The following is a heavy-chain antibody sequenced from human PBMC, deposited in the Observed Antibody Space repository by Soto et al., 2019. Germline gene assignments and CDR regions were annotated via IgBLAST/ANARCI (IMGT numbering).Heavy chain of an antibody. CDR1: GLTFAGLA. V-gene: IGHV3-23*01. D-gene: IGHD3-3*01. Sequence: EVQLLESGGGLVQPGGSRRLSFQALGLTFAGLAMSWARRAPGKGLEWVSGISGSGSSTLYSDSVKGRFTISRDSSKNSLYLQMNNLRAEDTAVYYCAKATYYEFWSGSGPFDSWGQGTLVTVSS. J-gene: IGHJ4*02. CDR3: AKATYYEFWSGSGPFDS. CDR2: ISGSGSST.